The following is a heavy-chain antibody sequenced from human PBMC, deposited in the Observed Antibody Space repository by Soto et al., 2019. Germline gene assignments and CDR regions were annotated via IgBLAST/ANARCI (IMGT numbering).Heavy chain of an antibody. D-gene: IGHD5-12*01. CDR1: GITFSTYA. Sequence: QVQLVQSGAEVKKPGASVKVSCKASGITFSTYAIHWLRQAPGQGLEWMGWINAGNGNPRYSQKFQGRVPLTRDTSASTTYLDLRSLRSADTAIYYCARAISGYVTWGQGTLVTVS. CDR3: ARAISGYVT. CDR2: INAGNGNP. V-gene: IGHV1-3*01. J-gene: IGHJ4*02.